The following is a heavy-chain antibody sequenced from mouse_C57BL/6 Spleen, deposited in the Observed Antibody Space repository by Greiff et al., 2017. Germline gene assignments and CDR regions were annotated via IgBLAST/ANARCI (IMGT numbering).Heavy chain of an antibody. D-gene: IGHD1-1*01. J-gene: IGHJ4*01. CDR1: GYTFTDYY. CDR2: INPNNGGT. Sequence: VQLQQSGPELVKPGASVKISCKASGYTFTDYYMNWVKQSHGKSLEWIGDINPNNGGTSYNQKFKGKATLTVDKSSSTAYMELRSLTSEDSAVYYCARGYGSSGAMDYWGQGASVTVAS. CDR3: ARGYGSSGAMDY. V-gene: IGHV1-26*01.